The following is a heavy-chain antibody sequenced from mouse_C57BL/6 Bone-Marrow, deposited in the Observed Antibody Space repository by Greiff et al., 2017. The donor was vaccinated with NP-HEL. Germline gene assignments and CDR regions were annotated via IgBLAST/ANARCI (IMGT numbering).Heavy chain of an antibody. Sequence: EVQLQESGGGLVKPGGSLKLSCAASGFTFSSYAMSWVRQTPEKRLEWVATISDGGSYTYYPDNVKGRFTISRDNAKNNLYLQMSHLKSEDTAMYYCARDGNYYDYRKAMDYWGQGTSVTVSS. D-gene: IGHD2-4*01. CDR3: ARDGNYYDYRKAMDY. J-gene: IGHJ4*01. CDR1: GFTFSSYA. V-gene: IGHV5-4*01. CDR2: ISDGGSYT.